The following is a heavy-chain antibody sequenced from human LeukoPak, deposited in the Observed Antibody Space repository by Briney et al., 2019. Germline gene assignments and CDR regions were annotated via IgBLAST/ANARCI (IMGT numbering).Heavy chain of an antibody. CDR1: GFTFSSYA. Sequence: GGSLRLSCAASGFTFSSYAMHWVRQAPGKGLEWVAFIRYDGSNRNYADSVKGRFTISRDNSRNTLYLQMNSLRAEDTAVYYCAKGGYSYDSSGHNYFDYWGQGTLVTVSS. J-gene: IGHJ4*02. CDR3: AKGGYSYDSSGHNYFDY. V-gene: IGHV3-30*02. CDR2: IRYDGSNR. D-gene: IGHD3-22*01.